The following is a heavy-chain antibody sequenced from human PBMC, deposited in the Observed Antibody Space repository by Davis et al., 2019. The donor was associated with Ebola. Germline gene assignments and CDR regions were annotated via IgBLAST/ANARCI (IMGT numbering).Heavy chain of an antibody. J-gene: IGHJ3*02. D-gene: IGHD1-26*01. Sequence: GESLKISCAASGFIFSSYVMSWVRQAPGKGLEWVSTLGVGADTYYADSVKGRFTISRDNSKNTLYLQMNGLRVEDTAIYYCAKDTSNIWFDIWGQGTMVTVSS. CDR1: GFIFSSYV. CDR2: LGVGADT. V-gene: IGHV3-23*01. CDR3: AKDTSNIWFDI.